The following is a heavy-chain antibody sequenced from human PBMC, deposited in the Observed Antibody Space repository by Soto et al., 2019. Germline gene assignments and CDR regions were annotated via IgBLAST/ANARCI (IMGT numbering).Heavy chain of an antibody. Sequence: GGSLRLSCAASGFTFSSYWMSWVRQAPGKGLEWVASIKRDGSGKCYADSVKGRFTISRDNAKNTLYLQMNSLRAEDTAVYYCARLRHYYGSGFDYWGQGTLVTVSS. CDR3: ARLRHYYGSGFDY. CDR1: GFTFSSYW. CDR2: IKRDGSGK. J-gene: IGHJ4*02. V-gene: IGHV3-7*01. D-gene: IGHD3-10*01.